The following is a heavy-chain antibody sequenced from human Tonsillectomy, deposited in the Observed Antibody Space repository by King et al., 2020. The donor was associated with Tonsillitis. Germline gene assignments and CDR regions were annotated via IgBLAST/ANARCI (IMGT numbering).Heavy chain of an antibody. CDR2: ISSNGGST. D-gene: IGHD6-19*01. V-gene: IGHV3-64D*06. CDR3: TYSSGWFPPRVDAFDI. CDR1: GFTFSSYA. J-gene: IGHJ3*02. Sequence: VQLVESGGGLVQPGGSLRLSCSASGFTFSSYAMHWVRQAPGKGLEYVSAISSNGGSTYYADSVKGRFTISRDNSKNTLYLQMSSLRAEDTAVYYCTYSSGWFPPRVDAFDIWGQGTMVTVSS.